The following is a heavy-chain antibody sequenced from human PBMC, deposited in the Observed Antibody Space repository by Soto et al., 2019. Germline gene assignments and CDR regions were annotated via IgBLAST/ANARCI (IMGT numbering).Heavy chain of an antibody. CDR1: GFTFSSYG. CDR3: AKVGGSGGFDY. Sequence: GGSLRLSCAASGFTFSSYGMHWVRQAPGKGLEWVAVISYDGSNKYYADSVKGRFTISRDNSKNTLYLQMNSLRAEDTAVYYCAKVGGSGGFDYWGQGTLVTVSS. V-gene: IGHV3-30*18. J-gene: IGHJ4*02. CDR2: ISYDGSNK. D-gene: IGHD2-15*01.